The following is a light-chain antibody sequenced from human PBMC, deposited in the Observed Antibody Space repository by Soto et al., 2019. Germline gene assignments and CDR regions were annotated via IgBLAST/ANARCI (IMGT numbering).Light chain of an antibody. CDR1: QSISFW. Sequence: DIQMTQSPSTLSASVGDRVTITCRASQSISFWLAWYQQKPGKAPNLLIYGASNLHSGVPSRFSGSGSGTNFTLTISSLQPEDFATYYCQQANSFPITFGQGTRLESK. V-gene: IGKV1-12*01. CDR3: QQANSFPIT. J-gene: IGKJ5*01. CDR2: GAS.